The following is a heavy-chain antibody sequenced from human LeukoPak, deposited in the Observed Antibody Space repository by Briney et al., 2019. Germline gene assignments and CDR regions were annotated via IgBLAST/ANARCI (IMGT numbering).Heavy chain of an antibody. J-gene: IGHJ2*01. D-gene: IGHD6-19*01. CDR1: GGSFSGYY. CDR3: ARVLEGSSGQHWYFDL. V-gene: IGHV4-34*01. CDR2: INHSGST. Sequence: SQTLSLTCAVYGGSFSGYYWSWIRQPPGKGLEWIGEINHSGSTKLNPSLKSRVTISVDTSKNQFSLRLSSVTAADTAVYYCARVLEGSSGQHWYFDLWGGGTLVTVSS.